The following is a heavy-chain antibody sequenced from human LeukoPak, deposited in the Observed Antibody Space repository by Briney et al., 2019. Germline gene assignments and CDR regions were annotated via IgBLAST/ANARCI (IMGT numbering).Heavy chain of an antibody. CDR3: ARDRITDFWSGYYTNYFDY. CDR1: GFTFSTYG. D-gene: IGHD3-3*01. V-gene: IGHV3-30*02. Sequence: GGSLRLSCAPSGFTFSTYGMHWVRQAPGKGLEWLAFIRYDGSSTYYANSVKGRFTIPRDNSKNTLYLQMNRLRAEDTALYYCARDRITDFWSGYYTNYFDYWGQGTLVTVSS. J-gene: IGHJ4*02. CDR2: IRYDGSST.